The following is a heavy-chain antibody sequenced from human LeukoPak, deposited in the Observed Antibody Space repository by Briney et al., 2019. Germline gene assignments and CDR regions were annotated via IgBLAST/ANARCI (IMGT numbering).Heavy chain of an antibody. V-gene: IGHV3-30*02. J-gene: IGHJ4*02. Sequence: GGSLRLSCAASGFTFSSYGMHWVRQAPGKGLEWVAFIRYDGSNKYYADSVKGRFTISRDNSKNTLYLQMNSLRAEDTAVYYCAKEQSGYSSGWGVDYWGQGTLVTVSS. CDR3: AKEQSGYSSGWGVDY. CDR1: GFTFSSYG. D-gene: IGHD6-19*01. CDR2: IRYDGSNK.